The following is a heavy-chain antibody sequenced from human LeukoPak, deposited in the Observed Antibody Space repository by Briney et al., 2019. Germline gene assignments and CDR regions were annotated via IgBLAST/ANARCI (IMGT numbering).Heavy chain of an antibody. J-gene: IGHJ6*02. CDR3: ARFPIVRGVDQYYDGLDV. Sequence: SETLSLTCAVSGGSISSGGYSWSWIRQPPGKGLEWIGYIYHSGSTYYNPSLKSRVTISVDRSKNQFSLKLSSVTAADTAVYYCARFPIVRGVDQYYDGLDVWGQGTTVTVSS. V-gene: IGHV4-30-2*01. CDR2: IYHSGST. CDR1: GGSISSGGYS. D-gene: IGHD3-10*01.